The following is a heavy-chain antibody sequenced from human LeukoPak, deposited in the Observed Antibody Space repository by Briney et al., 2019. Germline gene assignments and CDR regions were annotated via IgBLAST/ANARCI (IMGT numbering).Heavy chain of an antibody. CDR1: GGSISSGSYY. J-gene: IGHJ4*02. V-gene: IGHV4-61*10. D-gene: IGHD6-13*01. Sequence: PSETLSLTCTVSGGSISSGSYYWSWIRQPAGKGLEWIGYIYYSGSTNYNPSLKSRVTISVDTSKNQFSLKLSSVTAADTAVYYCARALAGIAAAGLDYWGQGTLVTVSS. CDR3: ARALAGIAAAGLDY. CDR2: IYYSGST.